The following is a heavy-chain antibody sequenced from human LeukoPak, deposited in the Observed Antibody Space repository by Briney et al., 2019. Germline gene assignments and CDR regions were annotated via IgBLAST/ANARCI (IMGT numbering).Heavy chain of an antibody. CDR3: ARHGRVAATGSGFDP. CDR2: IYYSGST. CDR1: GGSISSSSYY. D-gene: IGHD2-15*01. Sequence: KPSETLSLTCTVSGGSISSSSYYWGWIRQPPGKGLEWIGSIYYSGSTYYNPSLKSRVTISVDTSKNQFSLKLSSVTAAGTAVYYCARHGRVAATGSGFDPWGQGTPVTVSS. V-gene: IGHV4-39*01. J-gene: IGHJ5*02.